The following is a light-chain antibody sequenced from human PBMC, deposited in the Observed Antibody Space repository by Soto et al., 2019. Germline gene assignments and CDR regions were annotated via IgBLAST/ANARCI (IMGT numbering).Light chain of an antibody. CDR1: QSIGNN. V-gene: IGKV3-15*01. J-gene: IGKJ5*01. CDR2: SAS. Sequence: EIVMTQSPATLSVSPGERATLSCRASQSIGNNLVWYQQKPGQAPRLLMFSASTRATGIPARFSGSGSGTEFTLSISSLQSEDFATYFCQQSYNSPPITFGQGTRLEIK. CDR3: QQSYNSPPIT.